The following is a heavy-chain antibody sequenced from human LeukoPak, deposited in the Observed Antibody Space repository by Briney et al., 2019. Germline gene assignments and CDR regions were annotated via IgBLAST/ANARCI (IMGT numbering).Heavy chain of an antibody. Sequence: PGGSLRLSRAASGFTLSSHWMSWVRQAPGKGLEWVANIKQDGSEKYYVDSVKGRFTISRDNAKNSLYLQMNSLLTAEATVYYCARRMVVACPSEFDYWGQGTLVTVSS. V-gene: IGHV3-7*04. CDR2: IKQDGSEK. J-gene: IGHJ4*02. CDR3: ARRMVVACPSEFDY. CDR1: GFTLSSHW. D-gene: IGHD2-15*01.